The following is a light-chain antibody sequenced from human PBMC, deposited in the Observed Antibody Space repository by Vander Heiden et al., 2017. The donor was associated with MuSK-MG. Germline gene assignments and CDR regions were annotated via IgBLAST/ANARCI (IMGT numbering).Light chain of an antibody. J-gene: IGLJ3*02. CDR1: SSNIGPAYD. CDR3: QSYDSGLSGVV. V-gene: IGLV1-40*01. CDR2: GNI. Sequence: QSVLTQPPSVSGAPGQRVTISCTGGSSNIGPAYDVHWYQQLPGRAPKLLIYGNINRPSGVPDRFSGSKSGTSASLAISGLQAEDEAHYYCQSYDSGLSGVVFGGGTKLTVL.